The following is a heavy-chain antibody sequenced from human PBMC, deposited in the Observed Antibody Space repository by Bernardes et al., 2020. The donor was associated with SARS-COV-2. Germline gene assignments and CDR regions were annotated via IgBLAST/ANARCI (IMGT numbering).Heavy chain of an antibody. V-gene: IGHV3-15*01. CDR1: GFTFSDAW. CDR3: VTALVFGVVILPD. CDR2: IKTKNDGGTS. Sequence: GWSLRLSCAVSGFTFSDAWMNWVRQTPSKGLEWVGRIKTKNDGGTSHYAAAVKDRFTISRDDSKSTLYLHMNSLKTEDTAVYYCVTALVFGVVILPDWGQGTLVTVSS. J-gene: IGHJ4*02. D-gene: IGHD3-3*01.